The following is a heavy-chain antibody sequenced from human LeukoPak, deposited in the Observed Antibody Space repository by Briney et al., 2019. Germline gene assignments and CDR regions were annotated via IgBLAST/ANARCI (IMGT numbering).Heavy chain of an antibody. CDR3: AKDSSGSYTFYDY. CDR2: ISYDGSNK. V-gene: IGHV3-30*18. CDR1: GFTFSDYG. Sequence: GRSLRLSCAASGFTFSDYGMHWVRQAPGKGLEWVAVISYDGSNKYYADSVKGRFTISRDNSKNTLYLHMNSLRAEDTAVYYCAKDSSGSYTFYDYWGQGTLVTVSS. J-gene: IGHJ4*02. D-gene: IGHD3-10*01.